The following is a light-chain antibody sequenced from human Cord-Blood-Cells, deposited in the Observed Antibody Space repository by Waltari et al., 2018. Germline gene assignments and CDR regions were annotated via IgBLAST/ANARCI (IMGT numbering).Light chain of an antibody. CDR1: SGSIASNY. CDR3: QSYDSSNRV. Sequence: NFMLTQTHSVSESPGKTVTISCTRSSGSIASNYVPWYQQRPGSSPTTVIYEDNQRPSGVPDRFSGSIDSSSNSASLTISGLKTEDEADYSCQSYDSSNRVFGGGTKLTVL. V-gene: IGLV6-57*01. CDR2: EDN. J-gene: IGLJ3*02.